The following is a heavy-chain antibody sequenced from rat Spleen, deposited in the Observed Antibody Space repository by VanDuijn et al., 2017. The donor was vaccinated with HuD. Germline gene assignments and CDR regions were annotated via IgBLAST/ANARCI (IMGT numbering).Heavy chain of an antibody. CDR2: ISYDGSST. D-gene: IGHD1-11*01. CDR3: ARRDGGYSDHWFAY. CDR1: GFTFSNYG. Sequence: EVQLVESGGGLVQPGRSLKLSCAASGFTFSNYGMAWVRQAPTKGLEWVAIISYDGSSTYYRDSVKGRFTISRDNAKSTLYLQMDSLGSEDTATYYCARRDGGYSDHWFAYWGQGTLVTVS. V-gene: IGHV5-29*01. J-gene: IGHJ3*01.